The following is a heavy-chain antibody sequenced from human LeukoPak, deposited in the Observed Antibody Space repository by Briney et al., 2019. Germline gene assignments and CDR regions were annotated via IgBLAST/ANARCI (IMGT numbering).Heavy chain of an antibody. CDR1: GGTFSSYA. CDR2: IIPIFGTA. CDR3: ARGGIRCSGSYAPETDYYYYYGMDV. Sequence: ASVKVSCKASGGTFSSYAISWVRQAPGQGLEWMGGIIPIFGTANYAQKFQGRVTITADESTSTAYMELSSLRSEDTAVYYCARGGIRCSGSYAPETDYYYYYGMDVWGKGTTVTVSS. V-gene: IGHV1-69*13. D-gene: IGHD3-10*02. J-gene: IGHJ6*04.